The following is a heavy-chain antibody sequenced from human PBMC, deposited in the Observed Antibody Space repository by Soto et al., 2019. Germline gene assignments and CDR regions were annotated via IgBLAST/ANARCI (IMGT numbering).Heavy chain of an antibody. CDR3: VGDGYNSGSFDY. D-gene: IGHD5-12*01. CDR1: GYTLTELS. J-gene: IGHJ4*02. V-gene: IGHV1-24*01. CDR2: FDPEDGET. Sequence: GASVKVSCKVSGYTLTELSMHWVRQAPGKGLEWMGGFDPEDGETIYAQKFQGRVTMTEDTSTDTAYMELSSLRSEDTAVYYCVGDGYNSGSFDYWGKGTLVTVAS.